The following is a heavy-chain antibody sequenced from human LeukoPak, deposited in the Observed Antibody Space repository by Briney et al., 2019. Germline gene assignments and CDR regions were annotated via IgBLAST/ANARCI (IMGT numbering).Heavy chain of an antibody. V-gene: IGHV3-66*01. CDR1: GFTVSKNY. D-gene: IGHD3-10*01. CDR2: IYSGGST. J-gene: IGHJ5*02. Sequence: GGSLRLSCAASGFTVSKNYMSWVRQAPGKGLEWVSVIYSGGSTYYADSVKGRFTISRDNSKNTLYLQMNSLRAEDTAVYYCARYYGGGIGQIDRWGQGTLVTVSS. CDR3: ARYYGGGIGQIDR.